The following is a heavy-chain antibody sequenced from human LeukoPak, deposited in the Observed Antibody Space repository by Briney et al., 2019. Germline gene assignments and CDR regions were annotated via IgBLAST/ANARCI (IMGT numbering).Heavy chain of an antibody. CDR3: AKDGGGITTNWSDP. CDR2: ISGSGGST. CDR1: GFTFSSYA. Sequence: GASLRLSCAASGFTFSSYAMSWVRQAPGKGLEWVSAISGSGGSTYYADSVKGRFTISRDNSKNTLYLQMNSLRAEDTAVYYCAKDGGGITTNWSDPWGQGTLVTVSS. D-gene: IGHD3-22*01. V-gene: IGHV3-23*01. J-gene: IGHJ5*02.